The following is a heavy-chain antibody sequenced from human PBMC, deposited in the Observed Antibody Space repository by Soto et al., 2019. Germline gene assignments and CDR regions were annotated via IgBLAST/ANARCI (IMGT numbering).Heavy chain of an antibody. CDR1: GFTVSDNY. D-gene: IGHD3-16*01. J-gene: IGHJ6*02. Sequence: GGSLRLSCAASGFTVSDNYITWVRQAPGKGLEWVSLLYSGGRIYYADSVKGRFTISRDTSKNTLYLQMNSLRTEDTAVYYCERSERDYAYALNVWGQGTTVTVSS. CDR2: LYSGGRI. V-gene: IGHV3-53*01. CDR3: ERSERDYAYALNV.